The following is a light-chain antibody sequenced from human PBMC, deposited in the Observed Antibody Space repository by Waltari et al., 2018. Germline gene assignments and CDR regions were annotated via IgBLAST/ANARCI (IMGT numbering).Light chain of an antibody. CDR2: AAS. CDR1: RGISSD. CDR3: QQYYSYPLYH. J-gene: IGKJ2*01. V-gene: IGKV1-8*01. Sequence: IRMTHAPSSLPASTGSIFTFTCRAGRGISSDLAWYQQKPGKAPKLLIYAASTLQNGVPLRFSGIRSETDFTFTINCLQSEDIATYFGQQYYSYPLYHFGQGTKLKI.